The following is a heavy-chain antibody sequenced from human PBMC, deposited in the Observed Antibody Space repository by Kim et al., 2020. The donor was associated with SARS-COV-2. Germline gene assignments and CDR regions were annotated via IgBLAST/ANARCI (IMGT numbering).Heavy chain of an antibody. V-gene: IGHV3-7*01. CDR2: IKEDGSAK. CDR1: GFTFRTRW. Sequence: GGSLRLSCAASGFTFRTRWMSWVRQAPGKGLQWLANIKEDGSAKYYVDSVKGRFFISRDNAKNLLYLQMNSLTGDDMAVYYCVGDVDFWGQGVLVTVSS. CDR3: VGDVDF. J-gene: IGHJ4*02.